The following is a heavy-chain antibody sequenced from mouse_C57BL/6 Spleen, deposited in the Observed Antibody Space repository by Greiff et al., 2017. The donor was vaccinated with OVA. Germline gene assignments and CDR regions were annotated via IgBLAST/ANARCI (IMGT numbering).Heavy chain of an antibody. CDR3: TIDCYLFAY. D-gene: IGHD2-3*01. CDR2: IDPETGGN. Sequence: VQLQQSGAELVRPGASVTLSCKASGYTFTDYEMHWVKQTTVHGLEWIGAIDPETGGNAYNQKFKGKAILTADKDSSTSYMERRSLTSEDSAVYYLTIDCYLFAYWGQGTLVTVSA. V-gene: IGHV1-15*01. J-gene: IGHJ3*01. CDR1: GYTFTDYE.